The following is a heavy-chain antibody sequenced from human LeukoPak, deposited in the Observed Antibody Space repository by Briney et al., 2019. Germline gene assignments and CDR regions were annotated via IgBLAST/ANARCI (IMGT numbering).Heavy chain of an antibody. J-gene: IGHJ4*02. CDR1: GGSISSYY. Sequence: SETLSLTCTLSGGSISSYYWSWIRQPPGKGLEWIGYIYYSGSTNYNPSLKSRVTISVDTSKNQFSLKLSSVTAADTAVYYCARSIVVVTAIDYWGQGTLVTVSS. CDR2: IYYSGST. D-gene: IGHD2-21*02. V-gene: IGHV4-59*01. CDR3: ARSIVVVTAIDY.